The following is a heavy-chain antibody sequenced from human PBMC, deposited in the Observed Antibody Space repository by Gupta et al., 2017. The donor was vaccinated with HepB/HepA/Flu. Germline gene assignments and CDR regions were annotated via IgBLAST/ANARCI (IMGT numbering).Heavy chain of an antibody. CDR3: ARRGDGYPYYFDY. CDR2: IYYSGST. J-gene: IGHJ4*02. D-gene: IGHD5-24*01. Sequence: QVQLQESAPGLVKPSETLSLTCTVSGGSISSYYWSWIRQPPGKGLEWIGYIYYSGSTNYNPSLKSRVTISVDTPKNQFSLKLSSVTAADTAVYYCARRGDGYPYYFDYWGQGTLVTVSS. V-gene: IGHV4-59*08. CDR1: GGSISSYY.